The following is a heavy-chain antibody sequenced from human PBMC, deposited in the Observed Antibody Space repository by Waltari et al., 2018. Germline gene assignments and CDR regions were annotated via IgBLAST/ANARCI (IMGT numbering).Heavy chain of an antibody. J-gene: IGHJ6*02. V-gene: IGHV1-69*02. CDR3: AGGDGGYYYHKMDV. CDR2: IMPDISET. CDR1: GAPFTRDR. Sequence: VQLVQSGAEAQKPGSSVRVSCRASGAPFTRDRVNWVRQAPGKGLEWMGRIMPDISETKYAVKFQGRITITADKSTGTVYMELSSLRSDDTAVYYCAGGDGGYYYHKMDVWGQGTTVTVSS. D-gene: IGHD3-22*01.